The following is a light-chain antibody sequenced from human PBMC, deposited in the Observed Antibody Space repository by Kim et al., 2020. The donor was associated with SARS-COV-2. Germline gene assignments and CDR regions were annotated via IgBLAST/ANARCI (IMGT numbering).Light chain of an antibody. CDR1: SGGIASND. V-gene: IGLV6-57*03. Sequence: GESVTLSCTRSSGGIASNDVQWYQQRPGSAPTTVIYEDNQRPSGVPDRFSGSIDSSSNSASLTISGLKTEDEADYYCQSYDGTTWVFGGGTQLTVL. CDR2: EDN. J-gene: IGLJ3*02. CDR3: QSYDGTTWV.